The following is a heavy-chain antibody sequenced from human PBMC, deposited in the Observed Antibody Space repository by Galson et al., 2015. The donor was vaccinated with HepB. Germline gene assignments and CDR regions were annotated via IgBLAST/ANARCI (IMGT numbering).Heavy chain of an antibody. CDR2: INAGNGNT. Sequence: SCAASGYTFTSYAMHWVRQAPGQRLEWMGWINAGNGNTKYSQKFQGRVTITRDTSASTAYMELSSLRSEDTAVYYCASSIFAVYYMDVWGKGTTVTVSS. J-gene: IGHJ6*03. CDR3: ASSIFAVYYMDV. V-gene: IGHV1-3*01. CDR1: GYTFTSYA.